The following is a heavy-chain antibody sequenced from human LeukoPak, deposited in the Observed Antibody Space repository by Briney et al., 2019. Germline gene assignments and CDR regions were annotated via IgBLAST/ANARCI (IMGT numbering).Heavy chain of an antibody. J-gene: IGHJ4*02. Sequence: ASVTVSCKASGYTFTSYAMHWVRQAPGQRLEWMGWINAGNGNTKYSQKFQGRVTITRDTSASTAYMELSSLRSEDTAVYYCARGSSILTGYTLLYWGQGTLVTVSS. CDR1: GYTFTSYA. D-gene: IGHD3-9*01. CDR3: ARGSSILTGYTLLY. V-gene: IGHV1-3*01. CDR2: INAGNGNT.